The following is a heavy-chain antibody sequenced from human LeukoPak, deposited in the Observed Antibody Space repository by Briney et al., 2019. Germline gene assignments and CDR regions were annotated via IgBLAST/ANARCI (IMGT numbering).Heavy chain of an antibody. V-gene: IGHV1-2*02. Sequence: ASVEVSCKASGYTFTGYYMHWVRQAPGQGLEWMGWINPNSGGTNYAQKFQGRVTMTRDTSISTAYMELSRLRSDDTAVYYCAREDYYGGNSGLPDYWGQGTLVTVSS. CDR2: INPNSGGT. CDR3: AREDYYGGNSGLPDY. CDR1: GYTFTGYY. J-gene: IGHJ4*02. D-gene: IGHD4-23*01.